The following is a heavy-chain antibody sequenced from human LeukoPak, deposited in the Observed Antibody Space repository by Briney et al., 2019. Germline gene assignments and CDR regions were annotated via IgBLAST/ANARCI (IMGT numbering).Heavy chain of an antibody. J-gene: IGHJ4*02. Sequence: GGSLRLSCAASGFTFSSYSMNWVRQAPGKGLEWVSSISSSSSYIYYADSVKGRFTISRDNAKNSLYLQMNSLRAEDTAVYYCARDGGDYGGNSFVDYWGQGTLVTVSS. CDR1: GFTFSSYS. D-gene: IGHD4-23*01. CDR2: ISSSSSYI. V-gene: IGHV3-21*01. CDR3: ARDGGDYGGNSFVDY.